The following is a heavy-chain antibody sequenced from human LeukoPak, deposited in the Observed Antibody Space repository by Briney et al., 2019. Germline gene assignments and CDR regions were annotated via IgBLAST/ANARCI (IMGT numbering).Heavy chain of an antibody. D-gene: IGHD3-10*01. Sequence: SETLSLTCTVSGGSISSSSYYWGWIRQPPGKGLEWIGSIYYSGSTYYNPSLKSRVTIYIDKSKNQFSLKLSSVTVADTAVYYCARGGGEGLLWFGELLGEIDYWGQGTLVTVSS. CDR2: IYYSGST. CDR3: ARGGGEGLLWFGELLGEIDY. CDR1: GGSISSSSYY. V-gene: IGHV4-39*01. J-gene: IGHJ4*02.